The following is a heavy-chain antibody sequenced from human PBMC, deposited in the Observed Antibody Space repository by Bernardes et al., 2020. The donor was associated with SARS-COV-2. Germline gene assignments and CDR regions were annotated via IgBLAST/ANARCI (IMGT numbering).Heavy chain of an antibody. J-gene: IGHJ5*02. D-gene: IGHD2-8*01. CDR2: INTYGSST. Sequence: GGSLRLSCAASGFTFSSSWMHWVRQIPGKGLVWVSRINTYGSSTSYADSVKGRFTISRDNAKNTLFLQMNSLRAEDTAMYYCARDLGYCTNGVCSPWGQGTLVTVSS. CDR3: ARDLGYCTNGVCSP. CDR1: GFTFSSSW. V-gene: IGHV3-74*01.